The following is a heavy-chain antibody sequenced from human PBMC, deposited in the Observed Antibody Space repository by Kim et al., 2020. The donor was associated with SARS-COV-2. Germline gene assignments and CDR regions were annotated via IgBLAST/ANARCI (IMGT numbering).Heavy chain of an antibody. J-gene: IGHJ6*02. D-gene: IGHD3-9*01. CDR3: ARDSWDILTGYAQLSWDYYYYGMDV. CDR2: ISSSSSTI. CDR1: GFTFSSYS. Sequence: GGSLRLSCAASGFTFSSYSMNWVRQAPGKGLEWVSYISSSSSTIYYADSVKGRFTISRDNAKNSLYLQMNSLRDEDTAVYYCARDSWDILTGYAQLSWDYYYYGMDVWGQGTTVTVSS. V-gene: IGHV3-48*02.